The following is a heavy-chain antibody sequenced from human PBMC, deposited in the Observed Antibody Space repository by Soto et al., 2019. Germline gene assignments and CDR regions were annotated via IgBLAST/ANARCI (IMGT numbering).Heavy chain of an antibody. D-gene: IGHD6-19*01. CDR1: GGTFSSYA. V-gene: IGHV1-69*13. Sequence: GASVKVSCKASGGTFSSYAISWVRQAPGQGLEWMGGIIPIFGTANYAQKFQGRVTITADESTSTAYMELSSLRSEDTAVYYCAGKEYSSGWYFDYWGQGTLVTVSS. CDR3: AGKEYSSGWYFDY. J-gene: IGHJ4*02. CDR2: IIPIFGTA.